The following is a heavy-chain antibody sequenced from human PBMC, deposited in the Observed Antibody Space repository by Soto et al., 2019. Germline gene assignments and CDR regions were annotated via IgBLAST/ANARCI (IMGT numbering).Heavy chain of an antibody. CDR2: ISGSGGST. J-gene: IGHJ5*02. V-gene: IGHV3-23*01. Sequence: EVQLLESGGGLVQPGGSLRLSCAASGFTFSSYAMSWVRQAPGKGLEWVSAISGSGGSTYYADSVKGRFTISSDNSTNPLYLQMNSLRAEHTAVYYCAKDRIVGAPLNWFDPWGQGTLVTVSS. D-gene: IGHD1-26*01. CDR3: AKDRIVGAPLNWFDP. CDR1: GFTFSSYA.